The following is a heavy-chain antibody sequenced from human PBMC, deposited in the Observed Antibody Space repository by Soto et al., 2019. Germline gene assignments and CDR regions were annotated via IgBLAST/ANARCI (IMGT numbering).Heavy chain of an antibody. CDR3: ARAGAVGSLDV. CDR1: GFTFSSYW. V-gene: IGHV3-7*01. J-gene: IGHJ6*04. D-gene: IGHD1-26*01. Sequence: EVQLVESGGGLVQPGGSLRLSCAASGFTFSSYWMSWVRQAPGQGLEWVANINEDGGEKYYVDSVRGRFTISRDNAKNSLYMQMTSLRAEDLAVYYCARAGAVGSLDVWGKGTTVTVSS. CDR2: INEDGGEK.